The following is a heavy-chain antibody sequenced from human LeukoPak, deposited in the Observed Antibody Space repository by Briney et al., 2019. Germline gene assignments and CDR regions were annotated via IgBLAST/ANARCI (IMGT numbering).Heavy chain of an antibody. CDR1: GGSFSGYY. CDR2: INHSGST. V-gene: IGHV4-34*01. CDR3: ARDGYSGNDGL. D-gene: IGHD5-12*01. J-gene: IGHJ4*02. Sequence: SETLSLTCAVYGGSFSGYYWSWIRQPPGKGLEWIGEINHSGSTNYNPSLKSRVTISVDTSKNQFSLKLSSVTAAGTAVYYCARDGYSGNDGLWGQGTLVTVSS.